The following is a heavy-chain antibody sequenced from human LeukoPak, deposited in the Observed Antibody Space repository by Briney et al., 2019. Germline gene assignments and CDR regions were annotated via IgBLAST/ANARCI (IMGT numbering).Heavy chain of an antibody. Sequence: GASVKVSCKASGGTFSSYAISWVRQAPGQGLEWRGGIIPIFGTAKYAQKFQGRVTFTTDESTTRAYMELSRLRSEDTAVYYCARGLPAAYYYYYYMDVWGKGTTVTVSS. V-gene: IGHV1-69*05. D-gene: IGHD2-2*01. J-gene: IGHJ6*03. CDR3: ARGLPAAYYYYYYMDV. CDR1: GGTFSSYA. CDR2: IIPIFGTA.